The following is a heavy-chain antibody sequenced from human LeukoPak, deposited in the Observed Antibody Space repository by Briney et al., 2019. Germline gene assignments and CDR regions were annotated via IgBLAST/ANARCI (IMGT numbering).Heavy chain of an antibody. V-gene: IGHV4-59*08. CDR2: IYYSGST. J-gene: IGHJ5*02. CDR3: ARQAEVVLTGCLNWFDP. Sequence: SETLSLTCTVSGGSISSYYWSWIRQPPGKGLEWIGYIYYSGSTNYNPSLKSRVTISVDTSKNQFSLKLSSVTAADTAVYYCARQAEVVLTGCLNWFDPWGQGTLVTVSS. CDR1: GGSISSYY. D-gene: IGHD3-9*01.